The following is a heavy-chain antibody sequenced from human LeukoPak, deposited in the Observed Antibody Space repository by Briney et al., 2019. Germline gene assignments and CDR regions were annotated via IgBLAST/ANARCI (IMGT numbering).Heavy chain of an antibody. Sequence: SETLSLTCSVSGGSISSRGYYWSWIRRPPGKGLEWIGSIYYSGSTYYNPSLKSRVTISVGTSKNQFSLNLRSVTAADTAVYYCARVLSWYCSGGSCYLPYWFDPWGQGTLVTVSS. V-gene: IGHV4-39*01. CDR3: ARVLSWYCSGGSCYLPYWFDP. D-gene: IGHD2-15*01. CDR2: IYYSGST. J-gene: IGHJ5*02. CDR1: GGSISSRGYY.